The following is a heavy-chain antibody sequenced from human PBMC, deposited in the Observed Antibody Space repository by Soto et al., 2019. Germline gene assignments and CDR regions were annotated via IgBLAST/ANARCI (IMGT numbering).Heavy chain of an antibody. D-gene: IGHD2-2*01. Sequence: QVQLQESGPGLVKPSQILSLTCTVSGGSISSGGHYWTWIRQRPGKGLEWIGYIYFSGTTYYNPSLKSRVAISLNTSKNQFSLKLSSVTAADTAVYYCARDTGRYCSSSSCWGWFDPWGQGTLVTVSS. CDR3: ARDTGRYCSSSSCWGWFDP. J-gene: IGHJ5*01. CDR1: GGSISSGGHY. CDR2: IYFSGTT. V-gene: IGHV4-31*03.